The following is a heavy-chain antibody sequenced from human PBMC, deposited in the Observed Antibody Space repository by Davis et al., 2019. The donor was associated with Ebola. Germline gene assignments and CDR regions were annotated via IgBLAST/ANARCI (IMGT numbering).Heavy chain of an antibody. CDR3: ARGWFRSGMDV. CDR2: TYYSSKWYN. J-gene: IGHJ6*02. D-gene: IGHD3-10*01. Sequence: HSQTPSLTCAISGDSVSGSSGAWNWIRQSPSRGLEWLGRTYYSSKWYNDYAASVKSRITVNPDTSKNQFSLLLNSVTPEDTAIYYCARGWFRSGMDVWGQGTTVTVSS. CDR1: GDSVSGSSGA. V-gene: IGHV6-1*01.